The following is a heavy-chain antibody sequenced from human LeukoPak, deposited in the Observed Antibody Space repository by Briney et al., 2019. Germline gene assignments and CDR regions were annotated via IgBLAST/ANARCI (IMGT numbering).Heavy chain of an antibody. CDR3: ARCSRTYYDFWSGYYQNWFDP. J-gene: IGHJ5*02. CDR2: INHSGST. CDR1: GGSFSGYY. Sequence: SETLSLTCAVYGGSFSGYYWSWIRQPPGKGLEWIGEINHSGSTNYNPSLKSRVTISVDTSKNQFSLKLSSVTAADTAVYYCARCSRTYYDFWSGYYQNWFDPWGQGTLVTVSS. D-gene: IGHD3-3*01. V-gene: IGHV4-34*01.